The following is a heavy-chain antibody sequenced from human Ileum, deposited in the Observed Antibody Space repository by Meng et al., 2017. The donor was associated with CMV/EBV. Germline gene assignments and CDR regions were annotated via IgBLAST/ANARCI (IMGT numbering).Heavy chain of an antibody. D-gene: IGHD2-2*01. CDR1: GFTFDDYA. Sequence: GESLKISCAASGFTFDDYAMHWVRQAPGKGLEWVSLISWDGGSTYYADSVKGRFTISRDNSKNSLYLQMNSLRAEDTALYYCAKAVGTHYTDDIVVVPADIRYYYYGMDVWGQGNMVTVSS. CDR2: ISWDGGST. V-gene: IGHV3-43D*03. J-gene: IGHJ6*02. CDR3: AKAVGTHYTDDIVVVPADIRYYYYGMDV.